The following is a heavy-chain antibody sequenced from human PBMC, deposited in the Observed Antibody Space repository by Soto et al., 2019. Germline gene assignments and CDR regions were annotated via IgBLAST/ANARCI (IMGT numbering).Heavy chain of an antibody. V-gene: IGHV3-23*01. D-gene: IGHD3-16*01. J-gene: IGHJ3*01. CDR2: ISGSGGST. CDR3: AKDWSGGAVDV. CDR1: GFSFSVFA. Sequence: EVDLLESGGGLAQPGGSRRLSCAASGFSFSVFAMSWVRQAPGKGLEWVSRISGSGGSTYYADSVKGRFTISRDNSKNMLYLQMNSLRGEDTAVYYCAKDWSGGAVDVWGQGTMVIVSS.